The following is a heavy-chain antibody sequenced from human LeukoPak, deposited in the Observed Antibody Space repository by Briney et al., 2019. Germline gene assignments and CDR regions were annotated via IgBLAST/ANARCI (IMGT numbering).Heavy chain of an antibody. CDR3: ARVDYGSGCDS. V-gene: IGHV3-64*01. Sequence: GGSLRLSCAVSGFTFSSYSMHWVRQAPGKGLEFVSAISRNGGRTYYANSVKGRFTISRDISKNTLYLQMGSLRAEDMAVYYCARVDYGSGCDSWGQGTLVTVSS. D-gene: IGHD6-19*01. CDR1: GFTFSSYS. CDR2: ISRNGGRT. J-gene: IGHJ4*02.